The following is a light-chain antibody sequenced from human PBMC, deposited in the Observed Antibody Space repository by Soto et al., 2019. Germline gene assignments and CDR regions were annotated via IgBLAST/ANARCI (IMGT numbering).Light chain of an antibody. CDR1: SSNIGSGT. V-gene: IGLV1-44*01. CDR3: ASWDVSLNGLYV. Sequence: QSVLTQPPSVSGTPGQRVTISCSGSSSNIGSGTVNWYQQLPGTAPKLLIYNNNQWPSGVPDRFSDSKSGTSASLAISGLQSEDEADYYCASWDVSLNGLYVFGTGTKVTVL. CDR2: NNN. J-gene: IGLJ1*01.